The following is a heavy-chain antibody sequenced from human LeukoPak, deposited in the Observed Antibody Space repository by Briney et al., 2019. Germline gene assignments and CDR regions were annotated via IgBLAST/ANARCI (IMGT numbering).Heavy chain of an antibody. CDR3: TRHLGRSGDY. J-gene: IGHJ4*02. Sequence: PSETPSLTCTVSGGSISTSSYYWGWIRQPPGKGLEWIGSFFFSGSTYYNPSLKSRVTISVDTSKNQFSLKLSSVTAADTAVYYCTRHLGRSGDYWGQGTLVTVSS. D-gene: IGHD1-14*01. CDR1: GGSISTSSYY. V-gene: IGHV4-39*01. CDR2: FFFSGST.